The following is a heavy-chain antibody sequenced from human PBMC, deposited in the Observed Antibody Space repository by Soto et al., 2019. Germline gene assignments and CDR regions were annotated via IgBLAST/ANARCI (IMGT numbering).Heavy chain of an antibody. CDR2: IWNDGSYE. V-gene: IGHV3-33*01. CDR1: GFTFNKCG. Sequence: QVQLVESGGGVVQSGRSLRLACAASGFTFNKCGMHWVRQAPGKGLEWVAVIWNDGSYETYADSVKGRFTISRDNSKNTLYLQMNSLRAEDTAVYYCARDRSNWSSLDYWGQGTLVTVSS. J-gene: IGHJ4*02. CDR3: ARDRSNWSSLDY. D-gene: IGHD6-13*01.